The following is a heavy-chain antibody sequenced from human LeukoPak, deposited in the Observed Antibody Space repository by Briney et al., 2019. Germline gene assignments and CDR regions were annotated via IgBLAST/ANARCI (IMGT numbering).Heavy chain of an antibody. Sequence: GGSLRLSCAASGFTFSSYGMSWVRQAPGKGLEWVSAISGSGGSTYYADSVKGRFTISRDNSKNTLYLQMNSLRAEDTAVYYCAKDRGYCSGGSCYSAFDIWGQGTMVTVSS. J-gene: IGHJ3*02. CDR2: ISGSGGST. V-gene: IGHV3-23*01. CDR3: AKDRGYCSGGSCYSAFDI. CDR1: GFTFSSYG. D-gene: IGHD2-15*01.